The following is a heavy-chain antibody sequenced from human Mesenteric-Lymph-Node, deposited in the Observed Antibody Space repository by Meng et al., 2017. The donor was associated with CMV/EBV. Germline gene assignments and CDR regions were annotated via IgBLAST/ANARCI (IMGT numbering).Heavy chain of an antibody. J-gene: IGHJ4*02. D-gene: IGHD2-15*01. CDR3: AREYCSGGSCYRTVDY. V-gene: IGHV3-21*01. CDR1: FAFSSYS. CDR2: ISSSSSYI. Sequence: FAFSSYSMNGVRQAPGKGLEWVSSISSSSSYIYYADSVKGRFTISRDNAKNSLYLQMNSLRAEDTAVYYCAREYCSGGSCYRTVDYWGQGTLVTVSS.